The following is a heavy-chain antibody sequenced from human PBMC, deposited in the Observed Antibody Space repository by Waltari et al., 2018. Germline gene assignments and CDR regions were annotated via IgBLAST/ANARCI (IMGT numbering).Heavy chain of an antibody. J-gene: IGHJ3*02. D-gene: IGHD3-16*01. CDR1: GFTFSSYG. CDR2: INTDGSST. V-gene: IGHV3-74*01. Sequence: EVQLVESGGGLVQPGGSLSLSCAASGFTFSSYGMHWVRQVPGKGLVLVSRINTDGSSTAYADSVKGRFTISRDNAKNSLYLQMNSLRAEDTALYYCAKDGLATGGADAFDIWGQGTMVTVSS. CDR3: AKDGLATGGADAFDI.